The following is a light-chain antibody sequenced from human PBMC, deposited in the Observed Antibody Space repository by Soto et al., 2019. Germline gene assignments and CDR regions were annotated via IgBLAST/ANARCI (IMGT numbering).Light chain of an antibody. CDR1: QSVGSH. J-gene: IGKJ3*01. Sequence: EIVMTQSPVTLSVSPGERATLSCRASQSVGSHLAWYQQRPGQAPRLLSYGASYRATGILARFSGSGSGTDFTLTISSLQSEDFAVYYCQQYDNWPPFTFGPGTKVDI. CDR3: QQYDNWPPFT. CDR2: GAS. V-gene: IGKV3-15*01.